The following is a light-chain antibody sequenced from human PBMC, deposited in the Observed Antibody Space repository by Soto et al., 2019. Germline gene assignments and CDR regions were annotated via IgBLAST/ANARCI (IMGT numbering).Light chain of an antibody. J-gene: IGKJ1*01. CDR1: QSVTSN. V-gene: IGKV3-15*01. CDR3: QQYNNWPWT. CDR2: GAS. Sequence: ELAMARSPATLSVSPGERATLSFRASQSVTSNLAWYQHKPGQAPRLLIYGASTRATGIPDRFSGSGSGTEFTLTISSLQSEDFALYYCQQYNNWPWTFGQGTKVDIK.